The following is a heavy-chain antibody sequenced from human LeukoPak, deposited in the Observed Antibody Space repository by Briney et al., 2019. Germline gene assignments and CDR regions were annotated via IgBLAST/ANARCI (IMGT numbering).Heavy chain of an antibody. CDR1: GFTFSSYA. V-gene: IGHV3-23*01. CDR3: AKLYSSSSLETFEY. J-gene: IGHJ4*02. D-gene: IGHD6-6*01. Sequence: PGGSLRLSCAASGFTFSSYAMSRVRQAPGKGLEWVSAISGSGGSTYYADSVKGRFTISRDNSKNTLYLQMNSLRAEDTAVYYCAKLYSSSSLETFEYWGQGTLVTVSS. CDR2: ISGSGGST.